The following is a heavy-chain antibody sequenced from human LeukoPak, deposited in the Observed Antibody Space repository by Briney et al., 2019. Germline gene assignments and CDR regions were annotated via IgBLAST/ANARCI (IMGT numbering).Heavy chain of an antibody. CDR2: ISGRGGTT. CDR3: ASYYYDSSGRGSFDY. D-gene: IGHD3-22*01. V-gene: IGHV3-23*01. CDR1: GFTFSSYA. Sequence: PGGSLRLSCAASGFTFSSYAMSWVRQAPGKGLECVSSISGRGGTTYYADSVKGRFTTSRDNSKSTLYLQMNSLRAEDTAVYYCASYYYDSSGRGSFDYWGQGILLTVSS. J-gene: IGHJ4*02.